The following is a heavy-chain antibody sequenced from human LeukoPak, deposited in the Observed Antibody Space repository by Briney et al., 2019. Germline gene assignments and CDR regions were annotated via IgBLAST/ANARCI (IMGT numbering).Heavy chain of an antibody. V-gene: IGHV3-11*01. CDR2: ISSSGSTI. CDR1: GFTFSDYY. CDR3: ARDGDIVATTPFDY. D-gene: IGHD5-12*01. Sequence: GGSLRLSCAASGFTFSDYYMSWIRQDPGKGLEWVSYISSSGSTIYYADSVKGRFTISRDNAKNSLYLQMNSLRAEDTAVYYCARDGDIVATTPFDYWGQGTLVTVSS. J-gene: IGHJ4*02.